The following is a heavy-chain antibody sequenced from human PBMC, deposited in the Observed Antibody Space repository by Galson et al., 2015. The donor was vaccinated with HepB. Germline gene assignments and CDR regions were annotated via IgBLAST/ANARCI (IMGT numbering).Heavy chain of an antibody. CDR2: ISTSNGDT. J-gene: IGHJ4*02. V-gene: IGHV1-18*01. CDR1: GYTFTSYV. Sequence: SVKVSCKASGYTFTSYVITWVRQAPGQGLEWMGRISTSNGDTKYAQKLQGRVTMTTDTSTSTAYLELRSLRSDDTAVYYCARGSSGADYWGQGSLVTVSS. D-gene: IGHD6-25*01. CDR3: ARGSSGADY.